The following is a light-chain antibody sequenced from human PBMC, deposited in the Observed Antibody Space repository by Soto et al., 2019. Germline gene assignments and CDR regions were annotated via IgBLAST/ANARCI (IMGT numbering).Light chain of an antibody. CDR1: QSVSTSC. V-gene: IGKV3-20*01. CDR3: QQHGSSPWM. J-gene: IGKJ1*01. CDR2: GAS. Sequence: EVVLTQSTGTLSFSPCERATLSCSSSQSVSTSCVAWYQQIPGQTPRLLIYGASSRATGIPDRFSGSGSGTDFTLTIIRLEPEDFAVYYCQQHGSSPWMFGQGTKVDIK.